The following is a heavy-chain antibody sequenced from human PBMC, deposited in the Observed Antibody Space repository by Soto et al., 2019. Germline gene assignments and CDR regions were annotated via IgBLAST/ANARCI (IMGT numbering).Heavy chain of an antibody. Sequence: VQLVESGGGVVQPGRSLRLSCVASGFAFSAYGMSWVRQAPGQGLEWVSAINAGGRSAKYADSVKGRFIISRDNSKNTLLLQMNSLRAEDTAVYYCAKDRGCSSATCYQADWGQGTLVTVSS. V-gene: IGHV3-23*04. J-gene: IGHJ4*02. CDR2: INAGGRSA. D-gene: IGHD2-2*01. CDR3: AKDRGCSSATCYQAD. CDR1: GFAFSAYG.